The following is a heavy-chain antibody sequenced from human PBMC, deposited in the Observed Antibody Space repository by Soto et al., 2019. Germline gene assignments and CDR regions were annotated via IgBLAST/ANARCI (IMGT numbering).Heavy chain of an antibody. CDR3: ARDREWVPPDY. J-gene: IGHJ4*02. Sequence: EVQLVESGGGWVQPGGSLRLSCAASGFIFSSYSMNGVRQAPGKGLEWISYISSSSSTIYYADSVKGRFTISRDNAKNSLDLQMNSLRDEDTAVYYCARDREWVPPDYWGQGPLVTVSS. CDR1: GFIFSSYS. V-gene: IGHV3-48*02. CDR2: ISSSSSTI. D-gene: IGHD1-1*01.